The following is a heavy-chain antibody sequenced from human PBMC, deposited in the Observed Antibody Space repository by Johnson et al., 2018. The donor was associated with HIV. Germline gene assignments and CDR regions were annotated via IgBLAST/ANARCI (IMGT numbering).Heavy chain of an antibody. Sequence: VQLVESGGGLVQPGGSLRLSCAASGFIVSSNYMSWVRQAPGQGLEWVSVLYRGGSTYYADSVKGRFSISRDNSKNTLYLQMNSLRAEDTAVYYCARDLRDSSGNYLGALEIWGQGTRVTVSS. D-gene: IGHD3-22*01. V-gene: IGHV3-66*01. CDR3: ARDLRDSSGNYLGALEI. CDR2: LYRGGST. CDR1: GFIVSSNY. J-gene: IGHJ3*02.